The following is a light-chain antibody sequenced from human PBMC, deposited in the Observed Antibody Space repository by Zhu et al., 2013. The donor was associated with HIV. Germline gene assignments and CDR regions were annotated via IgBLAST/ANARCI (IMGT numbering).Light chain of an antibody. Sequence: DVQMTQSPSSLSASIGDRVTITCQANQNINNYLSWYQQKPGKVPKLLIYDSSHLEKGVPSRFTGSGYGTEFTFTITSLQPEDFATYYCQSYDNLSFFAFGPGTRVDLK. J-gene: IGKJ3*01. CDR3: QSYDNLSFFA. CDR2: DSS. V-gene: IGKV1-33*01. CDR1: QNINNY.